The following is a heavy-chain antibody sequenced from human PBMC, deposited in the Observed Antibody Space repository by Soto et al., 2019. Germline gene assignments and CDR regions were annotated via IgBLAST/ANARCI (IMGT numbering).Heavy chain of an antibody. J-gene: IGHJ6*02. D-gene: IGHD3-10*01. CDR2: XXYXGXX. V-gene: IGHV4-39*01. Sequence: SETRSLTFTVSGDSIISSDFYWGWVRQPTGKGLEWXXSXXYXGXXXYXXSLKSRVTISVDTSKNQFSLKLSSVTAADTAVYYCEGGSGSLYGMDVWGQGTTVTVSS. CDR1: GDSIISSDFY. CDR3: EGGSGSLYGMDV.